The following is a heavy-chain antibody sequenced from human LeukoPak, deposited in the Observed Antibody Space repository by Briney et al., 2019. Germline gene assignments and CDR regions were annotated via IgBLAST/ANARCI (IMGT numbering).Heavy chain of an antibody. V-gene: IGHV1-18*01. CDR3: AREGSLAPGSREFDS. Sequence: GASVKVSCKASGYTFTRYGISWVRQAPGEGLEWMGWISGYNGNRKYAQKLKGRVTMTTDTPTSTAYMEVRSLRSDDTAVYYCAREGSLAPGSREFDSWGQGTLVTVSS. D-gene: IGHD6-6*01. CDR2: ISGYNGNR. J-gene: IGHJ4*02. CDR1: GYTFTRYG.